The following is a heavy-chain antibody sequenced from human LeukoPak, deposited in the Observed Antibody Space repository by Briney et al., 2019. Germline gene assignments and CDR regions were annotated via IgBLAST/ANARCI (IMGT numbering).Heavy chain of an antibody. Sequence: PSETLSLTCTVSGGSISSYYWSWIRQPPGKGLEWIGSIYYSGGTYYNPSLKSRVTISVDTSKNQFSLKLSSVTAADTAVYYCARQSGLLWFGELPYYYYYMDVWGKGTTVTISS. J-gene: IGHJ6*03. V-gene: IGHV4-59*05. CDR2: IYYSGGT. CDR1: GGSISSYY. D-gene: IGHD3-10*01. CDR3: ARQSGLLWFGELPYYYYYMDV.